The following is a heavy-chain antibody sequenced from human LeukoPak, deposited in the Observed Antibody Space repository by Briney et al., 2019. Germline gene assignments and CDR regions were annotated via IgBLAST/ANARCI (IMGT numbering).Heavy chain of an antibody. CDR2: IKSKTDGGTT. Sequence: GGSLRLSCAASGFTYSNAWMSWVRQAPGKGLEWVGRIKSKTDGGTTDYAAPVKGRFTISRDDSKNTLYLQMNSLKTEDTAVYYCTTDRYYDSSGLDYWGQGTLVTVSS. CDR3: TTDRYYDSSGLDY. D-gene: IGHD3-22*01. V-gene: IGHV3-15*01. J-gene: IGHJ4*02. CDR1: GFTYSNAW.